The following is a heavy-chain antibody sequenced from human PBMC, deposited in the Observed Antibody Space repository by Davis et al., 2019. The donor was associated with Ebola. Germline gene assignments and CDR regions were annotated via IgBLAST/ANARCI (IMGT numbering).Heavy chain of an antibody. CDR2: IYYSGST. CDR3: ARVIVATMGWFDP. Sequence: MPSETLSLTCAVYGGSFSGYYWSWIRQPPGKGLEWIGYIYYSGSTNYNPSLKSRVTISVDTSKNQFSLKLSSVTAADTAVYYCARVIVATMGWFDPWGQGTLVTVSS. J-gene: IGHJ5*02. D-gene: IGHD5-12*01. V-gene: IGHV4-59*01. CDR1: GGSFSGYY.